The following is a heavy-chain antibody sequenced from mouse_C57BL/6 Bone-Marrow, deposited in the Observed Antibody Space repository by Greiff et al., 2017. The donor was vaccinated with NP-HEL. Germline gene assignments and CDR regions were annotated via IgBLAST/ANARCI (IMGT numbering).Heavy chain of an antibody. CDR2: IDPSDSYT. J-gene: IGHJ1*03. CDR1: GYTFTSYW. Sequence: VQLQQPGAELVKPGASVKLSCKASGYTFTSYWMQWVKQRPGQGLEWIGEIDPSDSYTNYNQKFKGKATLTVDTSSSTAYMQLSSLTSEDSAVYYCASERDYYGSSYWYFDVWGTGTTVTVSS. CDR3: ASERDYYGSSYWYFDV. D-gene: IGHD1-1*01. V-gene: IGHV1-50*01.